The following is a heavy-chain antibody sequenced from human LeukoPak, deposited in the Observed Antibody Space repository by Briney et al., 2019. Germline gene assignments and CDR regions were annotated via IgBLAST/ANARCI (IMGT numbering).Heavy chain of an antibody. Sequence: GGSLRLSCAASGFTFSSYAMHWVRQAPGKGLEWVAVISYDGSNKYYADSVKGRFTISRDNSKNTLYLQMNSLRAEDTAVYYCAKEIGRFLEWLTCNFDYWGQGTLVTVSS. CDR3: AKEIGRFLEWLTCNFDY. CDR1: GFTFSSYA. V-gene: IGHV3-30-3*01. J-gene: IGHJ4*02. CDR2: ISYDGSNK. D-gene: IGHD3-3*01.